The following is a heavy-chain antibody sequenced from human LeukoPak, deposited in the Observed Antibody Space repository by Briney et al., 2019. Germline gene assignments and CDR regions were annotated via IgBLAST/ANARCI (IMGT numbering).Heavy chain of an antibody. J-gene: IGHJ4*02. Sequence: APVKVSCKASGYTFTSYYMHWVRQAPGQGLEWMGIINPSGGSTSYAQKFQGRVTMTRDTSTSTVYMELSSLRSEDTAVYYCARVPYGDYGSSSGYFDYWGQGTLVTVSS. D-gene: IGHD3-22*01. CDR3: ARVPYGDYGSSSGYFDY. V-gene: IGHV1-46*01. CDR2: INPSGGST. CDR1: GYTFTSYY.